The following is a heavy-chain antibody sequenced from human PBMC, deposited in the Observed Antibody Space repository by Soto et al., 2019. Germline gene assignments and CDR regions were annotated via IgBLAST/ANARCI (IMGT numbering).Heavy chain of an antibody. V-gene: IGHV3-33*01. J-gene: IGHJ6*04. D-gene: IGHD2-15*01. Sequence: GGSLRLSCAASGFTFSSYGMHWVRQAPGKGLEWVAVIWYDGSNKYYADSVKGRFTISRDNSKNTLYLQMNSLRAEDTAVYYCARALCSGGSCYSVGSAFDIWGKGTPVTVSS. CDR1: GFTFSSYG. CDR3: ARALCSGGSCYSVGSAFDI. CDR2: IWYDGSNK.